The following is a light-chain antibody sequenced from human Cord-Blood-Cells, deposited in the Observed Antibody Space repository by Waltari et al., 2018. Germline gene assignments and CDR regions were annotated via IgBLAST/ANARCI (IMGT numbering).Light chain of an antibody. J-gene: IGKJ1*01. CDR1: QSVSSSY. CDR3: QQYGSSRT. Sequence: EIVLTQSPGTLSLSPGERATLSCRASQSVSSSYLAWYQQKPGKAPRILIYGASSRATGIPDRFSGSGSGTDFTLTISRLEPEDFAVYYCQQYGSSRTFGQGTKVEIK. CDR2: GAS. V-gene: IGKV3-20*01.